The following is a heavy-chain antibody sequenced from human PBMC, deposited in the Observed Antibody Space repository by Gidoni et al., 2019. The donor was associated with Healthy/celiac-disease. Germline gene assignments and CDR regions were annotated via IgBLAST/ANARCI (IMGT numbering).Heavy chain of an antibody. CDR2: IYYSGST. CDR3: ARVFRRNWFDP. CDR1: VGSISSSSYY. J-gene: IGHJ5*02. V-gene: IGHV4-39*01. Sequence: QLQLQESCPGLVKPSETLSLTCTVSVGSISSSSYYWGWIRQPPGKGLEWIGSIYYSGSTYYNPSLKSRVTISVDTSKNQFSLKLSSVTAADTAVYYCARVFRRNWFDPWGQGTLVTVSS.